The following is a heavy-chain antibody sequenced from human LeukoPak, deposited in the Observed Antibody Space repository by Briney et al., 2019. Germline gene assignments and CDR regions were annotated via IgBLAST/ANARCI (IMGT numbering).Heavy chain of an antibody. CDR2: IYHSGST. CDR1: GGSISSSNW. CDR3: ARDGGDSSAWYFDY. V-gene: IGHV4-4*02. J-gene: IGHJ4*02. D-gene: IGHD5-18*01. Sequence: PSETLSLTCAVSGGSISSSNWWSWVRQPPGKGLEWIGEIYHSGSTYYNPSLTSRVTISVDRSKNQFSLELRSVTAADTAVYYCARDGGDSSAWYFDYWGQGTLVTVSS.